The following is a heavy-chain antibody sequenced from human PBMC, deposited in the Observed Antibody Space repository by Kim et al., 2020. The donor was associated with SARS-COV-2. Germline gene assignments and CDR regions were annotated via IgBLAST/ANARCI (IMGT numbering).Heavy chain of an antibody. Sequence: GGSLRLSCAASGFTVTSNVMAWVRQAPGKGLESVSTIGTAGDTYYADSVKGRFTISRDTSKNMLFLQMDGLRAEDTALYFCARRQHFAVDDWGQGSLVTVSS. V-gene: IGHV3-23*01. CDR2: IGTAGDT. CDR3: ARRQHFAVDD. CDR1: GFTVTSNV. J-gene: IGHJ4*02. D-gene: IGHD6-13*01.